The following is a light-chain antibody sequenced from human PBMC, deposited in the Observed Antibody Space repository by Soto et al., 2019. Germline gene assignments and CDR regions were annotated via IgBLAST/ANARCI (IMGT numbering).Light chain of an antibody. CDR3: QQYGNSPPWT. V-gene: IGKV3-20*01. J-gene: IGKJ1*01. CDR1: QSVSSSY. CDR2: GAS. Sequence: EIVLTQSPGTLSLSPGERATLSCRASQSVSSSYLAWYQQKPGQAPRLLIYGASSRATGIADRFSGSGSGTHFTLTISSLEPEDVAVYYCQQYGNSPPWTFGQGTKVEIK.